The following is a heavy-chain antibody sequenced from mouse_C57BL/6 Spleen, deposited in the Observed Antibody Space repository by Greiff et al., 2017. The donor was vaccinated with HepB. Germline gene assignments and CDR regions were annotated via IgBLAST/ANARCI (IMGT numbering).Heavy chain of an antibody. D-gene: IGHD2-4*01. J-gene: IGHJ2*01. CDR3: TIYDYGYFDY. Sequence: EVKVEESGGGLVQPGGSMKLSCVASGFTFSNYWMNWVRQSPEKGLEWVAQIRLKSDNYATHYAESVKGRFTISRDDSKSSVYLQMNNLRAEDTGIYYCTIYDYGYFDYWGQGTTLTVSS. CDR2: IRLKSDNYAT. CDR1: GFTFSNYW. V-gene: IGHV6-3*01.